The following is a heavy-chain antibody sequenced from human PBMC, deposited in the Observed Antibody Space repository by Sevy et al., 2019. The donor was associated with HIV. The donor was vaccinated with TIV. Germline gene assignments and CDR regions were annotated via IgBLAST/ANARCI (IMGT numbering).Heavy chain of an antibody. Sequence: GGSLRLSCAASGFSFSSYWMHWVRQAPGKGLVWVSRINSFGSYMCYADSVKGRFTISRDNAKNSLYLQMNSLRAEDTAVYYCARPRFSVNLTGYKTRFDSWGQGTLVTVSS. V-gene: IGHV3-74*01. CDR1: GFSFSSYW. CDR2: INSFGSYM. D-gene: IGHD3-9*01. CDR3: ARPRFSVNLTGYKTRFDS. J-gene: IGHJ5*01.